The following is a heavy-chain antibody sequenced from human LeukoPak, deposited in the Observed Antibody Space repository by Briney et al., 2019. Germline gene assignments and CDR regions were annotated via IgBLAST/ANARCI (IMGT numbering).Heavy chain of an antibody. CDR1: GFTFRRYD. J-gene: IGHJ3*02. CDR2: IGTAGDT. Sequence: GGSLRLSRAASGFTFRRYDMNCVRQATGKGLEWVSAIGTAGDTYYPGSVKGRFTISRENTKNSLYLQMNSLRAGDTAVYYSARWGTTGFWAFDIWGPGTMVTVSS. V-gene: IGHV3-13*04. D-gene: IGHD3-16*01. CDR3: ARWGTTGFWAFDI.